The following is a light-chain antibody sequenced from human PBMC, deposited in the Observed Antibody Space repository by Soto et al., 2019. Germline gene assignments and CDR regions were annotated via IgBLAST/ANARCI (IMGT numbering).Light chain of an antibody. Sequence: DIQITQSPSTLSASVGDRVTITCRASQSISSWLAWYQQKPGKAPKLLIYKASSLERGVPSRFSGSGSGTEFTLTISSLQPDDFATYYCQQYNSYSRTLGQGTKVDLK. CDR2: KAS. V-gene: IGKV1-5*03. J-gene: IGKJ1*01. CDR3: QQYNSYSRT. CDR1: QSISSW.